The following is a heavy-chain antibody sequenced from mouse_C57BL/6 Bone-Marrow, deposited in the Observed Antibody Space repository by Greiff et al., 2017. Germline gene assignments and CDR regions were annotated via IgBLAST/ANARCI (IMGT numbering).Heavy chain of an antibody. V-gene: IGHV1-82*01. CDR1: GYAFSSSW. D-gene: IGHD2-1*01. CDR3: ARSDGNYGFAY. Sequence: VQLQQSGPELVKPGASVKISCKASGYAFSSSWMNWVKQRPGQGLEWIGRIYPGDGDTNYNGKFKGKATLTADKSSSTAYMQLSSLTSEDSAVYFCARSDGNYGFAYWGQGTLVTVSA. CDR2: IYPGDGDT. J-gene: IGHJ3*01.